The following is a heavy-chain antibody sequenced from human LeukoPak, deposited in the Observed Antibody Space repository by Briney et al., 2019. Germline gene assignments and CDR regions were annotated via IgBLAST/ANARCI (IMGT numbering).Heavy chain of an antibody. CDR2: ISYDGSNK. CDR1: GFTFSSYA. V-gene: IGHV3-30*04. J-gene: IGHJ4*02. Sequence: GGSLRLSCAASGFTFSSYAMHWVRQAPGKGLEWVAVISYDGSNKYYADSVKGRFTISRDNSKNTLYLQMNSLRAEGTAVYYCARDPYSSSWLDYWGQGTLVTVSS. D-gene: IGHD6-13*01. CDR3: ARDPYSSSWLDY.